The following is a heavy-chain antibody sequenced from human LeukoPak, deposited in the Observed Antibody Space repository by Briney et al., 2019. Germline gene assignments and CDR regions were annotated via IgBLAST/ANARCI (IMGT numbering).Heavy chain of an antibody. J-gene: IGHJ5*02. CDR3: AKQSPHLVPPTNGWFDP. V-gene: IGHV3-30*02. CDR2: IRYDGSNK. CDR1: GFTFSSYG. Sequence: PGGSLRLSCAASGFTFSSYGMHWVRQAPGKGLEWVAFIRYDGSNKYYADSVKGRFTISRDNSKNTLYLQMNSLRAVDTAVYYCAKQSPHLVPPTNGWFDPWGQGTLVTVSS. D-gene: IGHD2-2*01.